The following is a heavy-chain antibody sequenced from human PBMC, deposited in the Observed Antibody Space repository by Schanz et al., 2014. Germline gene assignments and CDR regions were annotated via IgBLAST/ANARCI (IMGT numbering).Heavy chain of an antibody. Sequence: QVQLVQYGAEVKKPGASVKLSCKASNYIFTKYYIHCVRQAPGQGLEWMGLINPYDDTIDYAKKFQGRFTMTRDTSTTTVYMELSSLRSDDTAMYYCVTEKRMESGTWAKAFDIWGQGTWVTVSS. J-gene: IGHJ3*02. D-gene: IGHD3-3*01. CDR1: NYIFTKYY. V-gene: IGHV1-46*01. CDR2: INPYDDTI. CDR3: VTEKRMESGTWAKAFDI.